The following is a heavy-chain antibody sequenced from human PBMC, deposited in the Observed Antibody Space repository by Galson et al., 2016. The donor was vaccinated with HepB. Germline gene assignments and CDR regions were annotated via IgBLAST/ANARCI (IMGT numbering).Heavy chain of an antibody. J-gene: IGHJ4*02. D-gene: IGHD2-2*01. Sequence: SLRLSCAASGFSFSSYAVHWVRQAPGKGLEWVAVVSRDASITYYAKSMKGRFTISRDNSMNTLYLQMISLRDDDTGVYFCARELTSHFELDYWGQGALVIVSS. CDR3: ARELTSHFELDY. CDR1: GFSFSSYA. V-gene: IGHV3-30-3*01. CDR2: VSRDASIT.